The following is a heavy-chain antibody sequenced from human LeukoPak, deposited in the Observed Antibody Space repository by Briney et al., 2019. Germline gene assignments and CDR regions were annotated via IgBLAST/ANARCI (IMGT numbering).Heavy chain of an antibody. D-gene: IGHD6-13*01. J-gene: IGHJ4*02. CDR1: GFTLSSYA. Sequence: PGGSLRLSCAASGFTLSSYAMHWVRQAPGKGLEWVAVISFDGSNKYYADSVKGRFTISRDNAKNSLYLQMNSLRAEDTAVYYCASPYSSRWYELCYWGQGTLVTVSS. CDR3: ASPYSSRWYELCY. CDR2: ISFDGSNK. V-gene: IGHV3-30*04.